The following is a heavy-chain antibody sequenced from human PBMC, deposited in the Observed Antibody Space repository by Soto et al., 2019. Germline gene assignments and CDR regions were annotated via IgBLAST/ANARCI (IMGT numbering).Heavy chain of an antibody. CDR3: ARGYGDYVRSLDY. J-gene: IGHJ4*02. V-gene: IGHV1-18*01. CDR1: GVTFSSYG. D-gene: IGHD4-17*01. CDR2: IGAHNGNT. Sequence: GASVKVSCKASGVTFSSYGITWVRQAPGQGLEWMGWIGAHNGNTNYAQKFQDRVTMTTDTSTSTAYMELRSLRSDDTAVYYCARGYGDYVRSLDYWGQGTLVTVSS.